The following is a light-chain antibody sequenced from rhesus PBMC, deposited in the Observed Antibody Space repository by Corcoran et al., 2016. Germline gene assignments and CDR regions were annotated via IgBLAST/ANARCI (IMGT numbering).Light chain of an antibody. CDR1: SSVSTTY. V-gene: IGKV3-35*01. CDR2: KTS. Sequence: EIVLTQSPTSMAVSQGERVTISCTASSSVSTTYLHWYPQKPGFPPSLLTDKTSSLASGVPVRVSGRGSWTSYTLTIPSRETEDAANYYGQQGNGIPYSLGQGTKVEIK. CDR3: QQGNGIPYS. J-gene: IGKJ2*01.